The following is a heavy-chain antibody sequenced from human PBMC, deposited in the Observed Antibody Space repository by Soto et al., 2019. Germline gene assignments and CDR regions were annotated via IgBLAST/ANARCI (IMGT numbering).Heavy chain of an antibody. J-gene: IGHJ4*02. Sequence: GGSLRLSCAASGFTFSSYAMHWVRQAPGKGLEWVAVISYDGSNKYYADSVKGRFTISRDNSKNTLYLQMNSLRAEDTAVYYCARDRHRELLDYWGQGTLVTVSS. CDR2: ISYDGSNK. CDR3: ARDRHRELLDY. CDR1: GFTFSSYA. D-gene: IGHD1-26*01. V-gene: IGHV3-30-3*01.